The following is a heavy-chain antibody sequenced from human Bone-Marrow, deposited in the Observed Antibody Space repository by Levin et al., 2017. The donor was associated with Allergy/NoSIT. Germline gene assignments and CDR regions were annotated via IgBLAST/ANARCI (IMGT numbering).Heavy chain of an antibody. CDR3: ARNGAWSFEF. V-gene: IGHV3-7*01. Sequence: GGSLRLSCASSGFTFSGYWMAWVRQAPGKGLEWVANINGDGGDGYYVDSVKGRFTISRDNARNSLDLQMNSLRVEDTAVYYCARNGAWSFEFWGQGTLVTVSS. CDR2: INGDGGDG. J-gene: IGHJ4*02. CDR1: GFTFSGYW. D-gene: IGHD2-8*01.